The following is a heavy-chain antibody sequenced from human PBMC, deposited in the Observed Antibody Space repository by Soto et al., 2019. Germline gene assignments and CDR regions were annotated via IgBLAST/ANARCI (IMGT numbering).Heavy chain of an antibody. J-gene: IGHJ6*02. Sequence: SETLSLTCTVSGGSISSSSYYWGWIRQPPGKGLEWIGSIYYSGSTYYNPSLKSRVTISVDTSKNRFSLKLSSVTAADTAVYYCARGDYYYYGMDVWGQGTTVTVSS. CDR1: GGSISSSSYY. CDR3: ARGDYYYYGMDV. CDR2: IYYSGST. V-gene: IGHV4-39*01.